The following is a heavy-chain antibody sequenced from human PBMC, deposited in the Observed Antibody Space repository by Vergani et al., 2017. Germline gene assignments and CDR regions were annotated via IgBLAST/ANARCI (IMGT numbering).Heavy chain of an antibody. CDR3: ASLVVVPAANLLLSSPYGMDV. CDR2: ISSSGSTI. CDR1: GFTFSDYY. Sequence: QVQLVESGGGLVKPGGSLRLSCAASGFTFSDYYMSWIRQAPGKGLEWVSYISSSGSTIYYADSVKGRFTISRDNAKNSLYLQMNSLRAEDTAVYYCASLVVVPAANLLLSSPYGMDVWGQGTTVTVSS. D-gene: IGHD2-2*01. J-gene: IGHJ6*02. V-gene: IGHV3-11*01.